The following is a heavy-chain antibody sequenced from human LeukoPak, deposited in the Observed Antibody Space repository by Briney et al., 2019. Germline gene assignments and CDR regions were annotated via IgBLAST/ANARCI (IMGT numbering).Heavy chain of an antibody. CDR2: IYYSGST. Sequence: SETLSLTCTVSGGSITSYYWSWIRQPPGKGLEWIGYIYYSGSTNYNPSLKSRVTISVDKSKNQFSLKLSSVTAADTAVYYCTATVVGGMTTVTTGGYWGQGTLVTVSS. J-gene: IGHJ4*02. D-gene: IGHD4-17*01. V-gene: IGHV4-59*08. CDR1: GGSITSYY. CDR3: TATVVGGMTTVTTGGY.